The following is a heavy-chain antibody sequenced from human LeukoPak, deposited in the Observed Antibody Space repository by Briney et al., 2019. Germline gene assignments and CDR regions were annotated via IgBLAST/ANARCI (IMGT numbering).Heavy chain of an antibody. D-gene: IGHD3-3*01. CDR2: ISSSSSYI. V-gene: IGHV3-21*04. J-gene: IGHJ4*02. CDR3: AKDGGYDFWSGYQLNIFDY. CDR1: GFTFSSYS. Sequence: GGSLRLSCAASGFTFSSYSMNWVRQAPGKGLEWVSSISSSSSYIYYADSVKGRFTISRDNAKNSLYLQMNSLRAEDTAVYYCAKDGGYDFWSGYQLNIFDYWGQGTLVTVSS.